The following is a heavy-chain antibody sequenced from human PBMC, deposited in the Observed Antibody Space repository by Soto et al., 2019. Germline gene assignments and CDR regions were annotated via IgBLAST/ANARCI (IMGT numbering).Heavy chain of an antibody. J-gene: IGHJ6*02. Sequence: QVQLVESGGGVVQPGRSLRLSCAASGFIFSNYAMHWVRQAPGKGLEWVAVISDDGSNRYYADSVKGRFTISRDISKSMLYLQMNSLRTEDTAVYYCHRQSGIDVWGQGITVTVSS. CDR2: ISDDGSNR. V-gene: IGHV3-30*03. CDR3: HRQSGIDV. CDR1: GFIFSNYA.